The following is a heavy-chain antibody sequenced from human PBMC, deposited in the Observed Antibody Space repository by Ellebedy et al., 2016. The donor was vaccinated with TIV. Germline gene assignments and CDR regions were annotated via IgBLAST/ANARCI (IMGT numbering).Heavy chain of an antibody. CDR3: ARGTTVATRGVNWFNP. CDR1: GASISISGYY. Sequence: SETLSLXXTVSGASISISGYYWGWIRQSPGKGLEWLGSIYYGGTTYYNPSLKSRVSISVDMSKNHFSLRLTSVTAADTAVYFCARGTTVATRGVNWFNPWGQGNLVTVSS. J-gene: IGHJ5*02. CDR2: IYYGGTT. D-gene: IGHD4-17*01. V-gene: IGHV4-39*02.